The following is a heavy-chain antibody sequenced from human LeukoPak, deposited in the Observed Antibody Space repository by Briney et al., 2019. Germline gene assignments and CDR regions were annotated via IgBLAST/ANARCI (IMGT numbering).Heavy chain of an antibody. V-gene: IGHV3-74*01. Sequence: GSLRLSCAASGFTFSSYWMHWVRQPPGKGLVWVSRIKSDGSNIVYADSVKGRFTISRDNAKNTLFLQMNSLRADDTAVYYCAKHLWRDLLWFGEGYYFGYWGQGTLVTVSS. D-gene: IGHD3-10*01. CDR1: GFTFSSYW. J-gene: IGHJ4*02. CDR2: IKSDGSNI. CDR3: AKHLWRDLLWFGEGYYFGY.